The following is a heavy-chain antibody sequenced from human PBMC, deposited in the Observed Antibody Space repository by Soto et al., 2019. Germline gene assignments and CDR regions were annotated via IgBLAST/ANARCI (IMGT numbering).Heavy chain of an antibody. V-gene: IGHV3-23*01. CDR2: IIGIGGMT. CDR1: GFTFSSYA. CDR3: AALIVVVMYPDY. Sequence: PGGSLRLSCAASGFTFSSYAMSWVRQAPGKGLEWVSFIIGIGGMTYYADSVNGRFTISRDNSKNTLYLQMNSLRAEDTAVYYCAALIVVVMYPDYWGQGTLVTVSS. D-gene: IGHD3-22*01. J-gene: IGHJ4*02.